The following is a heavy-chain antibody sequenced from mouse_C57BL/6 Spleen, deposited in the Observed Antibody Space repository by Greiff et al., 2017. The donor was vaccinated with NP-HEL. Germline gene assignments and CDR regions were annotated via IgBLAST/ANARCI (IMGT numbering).Heavy chain of an antibody. CDR2: IDPSDSET. D-gene: IGHD1-1*01. J-gene: IGHJ4*01. CDR1: GYTFTSYW. Sequence: VQLQQPGAELVRPGSSVKLSCKASGYTFTSYWMHWVKQRPIQGLEWIGNIDPSDSETHYNQKFKDKATLTVDKSSSTAYMQLSSLTSEDSAVYYCARGNYYGTFYYAMDYWGQGTSVTVSS. V-gene: IGHV1-52*01. CDR3: ARGNYYGTFYYAMDY.